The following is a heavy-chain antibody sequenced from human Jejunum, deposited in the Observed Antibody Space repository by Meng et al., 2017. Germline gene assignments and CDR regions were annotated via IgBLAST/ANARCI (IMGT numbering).Heavy chain of an antibody. CDR1: GGSIGSDNW. V-gene: IGHV4-4*02. J-gene: IGHJ4*02. Sequence: QVQVQESGPGLVKPSGTPSLTCAVSGGSIGSDNWWNWVRQPPGKGLEWIGEIYHSGSTNYNPSLKSRVTILVDKSKNQFSLKLTSVTAADTAVYYCASGQLVMGFDSWGQGTLVTVSS. CDR3: ASGQLVMGFDS. D-gene: IGHD6-6*01. CDR2: IYHSGST.